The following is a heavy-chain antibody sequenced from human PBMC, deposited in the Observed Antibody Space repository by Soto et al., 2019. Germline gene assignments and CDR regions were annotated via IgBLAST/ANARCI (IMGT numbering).Heavy chain of an antibody. CDR3: ARDLDPSVVLGWFDP. CDR2: IIPIFGTA. CDR1: GGTFSSYA. J-gene: IGHJ5*02. Sequence: GASVKVSCKASGGTFSSYAISWVRQAPGQGLEWMGGIIPIFGTANYAQKFQGRVTITADESTSTAYMELSSLRSEDTAVYYCARDLDPSVVLGWFDPWGQGTLVTVSS. D-gene: IGHD2-15*01. V-gene: IGHV1-69*13.